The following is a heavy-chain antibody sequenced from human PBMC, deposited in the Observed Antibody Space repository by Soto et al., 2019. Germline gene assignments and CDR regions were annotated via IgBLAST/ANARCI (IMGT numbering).Heavy chain of an antibody. CDR3: AIRVHLARGRNVVDF. CDR2: IDPSDSYT. J-gene: IGHJ4*02. Sequence: PGESLKISCKGSGYSFTSYWISWVRQMPGKGLEWMGRIDPSDSYTNYSPSFQGHVTISADKSISTAYLQWSSLKASDTAMYYCAIRVHLARGRNVVDFGARGSFVPVSS. D-gene: IGHD3-3*02. V-gene: IGHV5-10-1*01. CDR1: GYSFTSYW.